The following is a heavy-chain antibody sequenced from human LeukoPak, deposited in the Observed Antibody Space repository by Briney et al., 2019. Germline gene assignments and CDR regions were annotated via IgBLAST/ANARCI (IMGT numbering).Heavy chain of an antibody. D-gene: IGHD6-13*01. J-gene: IGHJ4*02. V-gene: IGHV3-74*01. CDR1: GFTFSSYW. Sequence: GGSLRLSCAASGFTFSSYWMHWVRQAPGKGLVWVSRINTDGSSTSYADSVKGRFTISRDNAKNTLYLQMNSLRAEDTAVYYCARSWSSWSLDYWGQGTLVTVSS. CDR2: INTDGSST. CDR3: ARSWSSWSLDY.